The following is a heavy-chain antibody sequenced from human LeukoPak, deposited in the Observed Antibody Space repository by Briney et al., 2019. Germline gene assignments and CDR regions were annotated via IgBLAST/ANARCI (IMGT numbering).Heavy chain of an antibody. CDR3: AKDLRGYYRPIDY. CDR1: GFTFSSYA. Sequence: GGSLRLSCAASGFTFSSYAMSWVRQAPGKGLEWVSAISGSGGSTYYADSVKGRFTISRDNSKNTLYMQMNSLRTEDTAIYYCAKDLRGYYRPIDYWGQGTLVTVSS. V-gene: IGHV3-23*01. D-gene: IGHD3-22*01. CDR2: ISGSGGST. J-gene: IGHJ4*02.